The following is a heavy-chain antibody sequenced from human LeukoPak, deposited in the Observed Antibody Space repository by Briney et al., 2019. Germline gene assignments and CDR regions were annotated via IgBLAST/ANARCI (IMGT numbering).Heavy chain of an antibody. Sequence: GESLKIFCNGSGYSFSRYWIGWVRQKPGKDLVWMGVIYPGDSDTRYSPSFQGQVTIADDKSLDTAYLQWSSLEASDTAIYYCAKTNRVKGYYASGTYSFDFWGQGTLVTVSS. J-gene: IGHJ4*02. D-gene: IGHD3-10*01. CDR1: GYSFSRYW. CDR3: AKTNRVKGYYASGTYSFDF. V-gene: IGHV5-51*01. CDR2: IYPGDSDT.